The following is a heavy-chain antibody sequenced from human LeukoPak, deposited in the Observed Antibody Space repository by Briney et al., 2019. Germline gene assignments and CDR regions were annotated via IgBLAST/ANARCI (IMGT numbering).Heavy chain of an antibody. D-gene: IGHD3-10*01. Sequence: GGSLRLSCIVSGFIFSDFSMSWVRQAPGKGLEWVAKMSEDGNEIFYVDSVKGRFTISRDNTKKSLYLQMNSLRAEDTAVYYCVRYYTRHSWYFDLWGRGTLATVSS. CDR3: VRYYTRHSWYFDL. CDR2: MSEDGNEI. CDR1: GFIFSDFS. J-gene: IGHJ2*01. V-gene: IGHV3-7*01.